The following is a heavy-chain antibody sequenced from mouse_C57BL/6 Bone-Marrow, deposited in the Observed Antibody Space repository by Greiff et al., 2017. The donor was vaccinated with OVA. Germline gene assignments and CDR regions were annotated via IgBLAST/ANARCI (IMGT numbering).Heavy chain of an antibody. Sequence: EVKLMESGPGLVKPSQSLSLTCSVTGYSITSGYYWNWIRQFPGNKLEWMGYISYDGSNNYNPSLKNRISITRDTSKNQFFLKLNSVTTEDTATYYCARDLANWGPFAYWGQGTLVTVSA. V-gene: IGHV3-6*01. J-gene: IGHJ3*01. CDR2: ISYDGSN. D-gene: IGHD4-1*01. CDR1: GYSITSGYY. CDR3: ARDLANWGPFAY.